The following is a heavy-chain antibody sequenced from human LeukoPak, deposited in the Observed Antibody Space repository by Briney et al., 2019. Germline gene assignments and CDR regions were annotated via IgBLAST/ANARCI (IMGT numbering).Heavy chain of an antibody. Sequence: PGGSLRLSCAASGFTFSSLAMSWVRQAPGKGLERVSGISGSGGNTYYADSVKGRFTVSRDNSKNTLYLQMNSLRAEDTAVYYCARDDSWGWVVTARSMGPNAFDIWGQGTMVTVSS. CDR2: ISGSGGNT. CDR3: ARDDSWGWVVTARSMGPNAFDI. D-gene: IGHD2-21*02. CDR1: GFTFSSLA. J-gene: IGHJ3*02. V-gene: IGHV3-23*01.